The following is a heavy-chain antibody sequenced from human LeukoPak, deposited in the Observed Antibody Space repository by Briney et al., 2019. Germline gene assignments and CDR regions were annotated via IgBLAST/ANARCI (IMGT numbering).Heavy chain of an antibody. CDR1: GFTFSSYW. CDR3: ARSGRGVDSFYFYMDV. D-gene: IGHD3-10*01. CDR2: IKQDGSEK. V-gene: IGHV3-7*01. J-gene: IGHJ6*03. Sequence: GGSLRLSCAASGFTFSSYWMSWVRQAPGKGLEWVANIKQDGSEKYYVDSVKGRFTISRDNAKDSLYLQMNSLRAEDTAVYYCARSGRGVDSFYFYMDVWGKGTTVTVSS.